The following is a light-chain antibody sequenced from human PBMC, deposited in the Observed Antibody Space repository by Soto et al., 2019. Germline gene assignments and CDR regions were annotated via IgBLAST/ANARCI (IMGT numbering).Light chain of an antibody. V-gene: IGKV3-15*01. Sequence: EVVLTQSPATLSVSPGEVATLSCRASQSIGTSLAWYQHKPGQTPRLLIYGASNRVTGVPARFSGSASGTDFTLTITSLPSEDFAFSCRPRYNYCPEFTFGQGTKLDIK. CDR1: QSIGTS. J-gene: IGKJ2*01. CDR3: PRYNYCPEFT. CDR2: GAS.